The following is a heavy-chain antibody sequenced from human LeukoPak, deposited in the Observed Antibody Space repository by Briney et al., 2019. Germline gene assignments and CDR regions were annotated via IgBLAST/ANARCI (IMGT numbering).Heavy chain of an antibody. CDR2: INSDGSST. D-gene: IGHD3-3*01. CDR3: ASVTYYDFWSGYYSGDY. J-gene: IGHJ4*02. Sequence: GGSLRLSCAASGFTFSSYWMHWVRQAPGKGLVWVSRINSDGSSTSYADSVKGRFTISRDNAKNTLYLQMNSLRAEDTAVYYCASVTYYDFWSGYYSGDYWGQGTLVTVSS. CDR1: GFTFSSYW. V-gene: IGHV3-74*01.